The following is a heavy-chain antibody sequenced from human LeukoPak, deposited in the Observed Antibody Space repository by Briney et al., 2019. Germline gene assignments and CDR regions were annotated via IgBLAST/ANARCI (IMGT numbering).Heavy chain of an antibody. V-gene: IGHV4-39*07. CDR1: GDSITTSSYY. CDR2: IYYSGST. CDR3: ARDKGTSYLSSFDY. J-gene: IGHJ4*02. D-gene: IGHD6-6*01. Sequence: SETLSLTCIVSGDSITTSSYYWGWIRQPPGKGLEWIGSIYYSGSTYYNPSLKSRVSISMDSSKNQFSVKLTSVTAADTALYYCARDKGTSYLSSFDYWGQGTLVTVSS.